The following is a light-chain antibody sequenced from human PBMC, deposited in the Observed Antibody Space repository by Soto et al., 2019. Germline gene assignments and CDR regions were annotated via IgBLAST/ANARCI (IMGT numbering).Light chain of an antibody. CDR1: SSDVGGYNY. Sequence: QSALTQPASVSGSPGQSITISCTGTSSDVGGYNYVSWYQQHAGKAPKLMIYDVSNRPSGVSNRFSGSKSGDTASLTISGLQAEDEADYFCSSYTSSSTLVVFGGGPKLTVL. J-gene: IGLJ2*01. V-gene: IGLV2-14*01. CDR3: SSYTSSSTLVV. CDR2: DVS.